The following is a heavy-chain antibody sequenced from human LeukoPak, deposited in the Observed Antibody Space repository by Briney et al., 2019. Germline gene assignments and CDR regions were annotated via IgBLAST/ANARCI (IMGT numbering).Heavy chain of an antibody. Sequence: SGPTLVNPTQTLTLTCTFSGFSLSTSGMRVSWIRQPPGKALEWLARIDWDDDKFYSTPLKTRLTISKDTSKNQVVLTMTNMDPVDTATYYCARMGRQLVIDPWGQGTLVTVSS. CDR2: IDWDDDK. D-gene: IGHD6-6*01. V-gene: IGHV2-70*04. CDR1: GFSLSTSGMR. J-gene: IGHJ5*02. CDR3: ARMGRQLVIDP.